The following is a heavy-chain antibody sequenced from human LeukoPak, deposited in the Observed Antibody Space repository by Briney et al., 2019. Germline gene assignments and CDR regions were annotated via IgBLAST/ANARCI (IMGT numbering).Heavy chain of an antibody. CDR1: GFTFSDYY. D-gene: IGHD5-18*01. CDR2: ISSSGSTI. J-gene: IGHJ6*02. Sequence: EGSLRLSCAASGFTFSDYYMSWIRQAPGKGLEWVSYISSSGSTIYYADSVKGRLTISRDNAKNSLYLQMNSLRAEDTAVYYCARGEGRYSLYGMDVWGQGTTVTVSS. V-gene: IGHV3-11*01. CDR3: ARGEGRYSLYGMDV.